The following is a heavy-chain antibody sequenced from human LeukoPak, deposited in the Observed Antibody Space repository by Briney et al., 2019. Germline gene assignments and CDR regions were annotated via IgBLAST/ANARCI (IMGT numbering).Heavy chain of an antibody. D-gene: IGHD4-23*01. V-gene: IGHV3-30*14. CDR2: ISYDGSNK. Sequence: GGSLRLSCAASGFTFSSYAMHWVRQAPGKGLEWVAVISYDGSNKYYADSVKGRFTISRDNSKNTLLLQMNSLRAEDTAVYYCARSGGVITVAPFDCWGQGSLVTVS. CDR1: GFTFSSYA. CDR3: ARSGGVITVAPFDC. J-gene: IGHJ4*02.